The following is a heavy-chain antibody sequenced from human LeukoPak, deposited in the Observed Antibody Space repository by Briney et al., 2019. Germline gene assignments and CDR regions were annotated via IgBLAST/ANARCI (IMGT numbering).Heavy chain of an antibody. CDR2: INPNSGGT. CDR3: ARGLRYGSGSYSDY. Sequence: GASVKVSCKASGYTFTGYYMHWARQAPGQGLEWMGRINPNSGGTNYAQKFQGRVTMTRDTSISTAYMELSRLRSDGTAVYYCARGLRYGSGSYSDYWGQGTLVTVSS. V-gene: IGHV1-2*06. D-gene: IGHD3-10*01. CDR1: GYTFTGYY. J-gene: IGHJ4*02.